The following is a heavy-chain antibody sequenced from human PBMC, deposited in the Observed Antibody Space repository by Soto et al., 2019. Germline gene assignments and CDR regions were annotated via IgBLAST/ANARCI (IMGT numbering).Heavy chain of an antibody. J-gene: IGHJ4*02. CDR3: ARGPYCSGGSCYRDFDY. D-gene: IGHD2-15*01. CDR2: IYHSGST. V-gene: IGHV4-4*02. Sequence: SETLSLTCAVSGGSISSSNWWSWVRQPPGKGLEWIGEIYHSGSTNYNPSLKSRVTISVDTSKNQFSLNLTSVTAADTAGYYCARGPYCSGGSCYRDFDYWGQGSLVTVSS. CDR1: GGSISSSNW.